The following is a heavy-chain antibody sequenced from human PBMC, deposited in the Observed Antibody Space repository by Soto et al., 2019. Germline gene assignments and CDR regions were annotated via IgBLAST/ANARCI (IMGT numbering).Heavy chain of an antibody. CDR2: ISTESNYM. Sequence: GGPLRLSCTSAEVTFSIYPMNWVRQAPGKGLEWVASISTESNYMFYADSVKGRFTISRDNAKNSVYLQMNSLRAEDTAHYFCARLDQALGQGTLVTVSS. D-gene: IGHD2-2*01. CDR3: ARLDQA. J-gene: IGHJ5*02. CDR1: EVTFSIYP. V-gene: IGHV3-21*01.